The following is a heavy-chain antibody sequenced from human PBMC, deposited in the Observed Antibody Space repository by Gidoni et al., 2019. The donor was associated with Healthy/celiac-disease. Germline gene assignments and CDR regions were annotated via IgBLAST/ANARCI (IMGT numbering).Heavy chain of an antibody. V-gene: IGHV3-48*01. Sequence: EVQLVESGGGLVQPGGSMRLACAASGFGFSTYRMNWVRQAPGKGLEWVSYISSSSSPIYYADSVRGRFTISRDNAKNSLYLQMNSLRAEDTAVYYCARSDSDFWSGYYNPFDYWGQGTLVTVSS. CDR3: ARSDSDFWSGYYNPFDY. D-gene: IGHD3-3*01. CDR1: GFGFSTYR. CDR2: ISSSSSPI. J-gene: IGHJ4*02.